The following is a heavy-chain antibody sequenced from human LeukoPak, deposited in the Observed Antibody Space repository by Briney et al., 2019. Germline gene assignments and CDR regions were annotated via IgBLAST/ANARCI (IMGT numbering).Heavy chain of an antibody. Sequence: GGSLRLSCAASGFTFSDYYMSWIRQAPGKGLEWVSYISSSGSTTYYADSVKGRFTISRDNAKNSLYLQMNSLRAEDTAVYYCVRDYYDSSGYYYFDYWGQGTLVTVSS. D-gene: IGHD3-22*01. J-gene: IGHJ4*02. CDR3: VRDYYDSSGYYYFDY. V-gene: IGHV3-11*01. CDR2: ISSSGSTT. CDR1: GFTFSDYY.